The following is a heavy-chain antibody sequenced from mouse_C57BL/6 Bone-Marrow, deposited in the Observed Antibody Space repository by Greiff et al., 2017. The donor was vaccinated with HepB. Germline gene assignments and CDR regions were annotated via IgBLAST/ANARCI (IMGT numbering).Heavy chain of an antibody. D-gene: IGHD1-1*01. J-gene: IGHJ1*03. CDR1: GFTFSDFY. V-gene: IGHV7-1*01. CDR3: ARDARGSSYGYFDV. Sequence: EVMLVESGGGLVQSGRSLRLSCATSGFTFSDFYMEWVRQAPGKGLEWIAASRNKANDYTTEYSASVKGRFIVSRDTSQSILYLQMNALRAEDTAIYYCARDARGSSYGYFDVWGTGTTVTVSS. CDR2: SRNKANDYTT.